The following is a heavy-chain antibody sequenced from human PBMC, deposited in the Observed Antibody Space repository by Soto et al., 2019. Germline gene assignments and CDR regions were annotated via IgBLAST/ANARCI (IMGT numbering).Heavy chain of an antibody. D-gene: IGHD3-22*01. CDR3: AKAGYYDRSGYYYYFHY. CDR1: GFPFSACG. J-gene: IGHJ4*02. V-gene: IGHV3-30*18. Sequence: GGSLRLSCAASGFPFSACGMHWVRQAPGKGLEWVADTSSDGGDEHYADSVKGRFTISRDNSKNSLYLQMDSLRAEDTAVYYCAKAGYYDRSGYYYYFHYWGQGTLVTVSS. CDR2: TSSDGGDE.